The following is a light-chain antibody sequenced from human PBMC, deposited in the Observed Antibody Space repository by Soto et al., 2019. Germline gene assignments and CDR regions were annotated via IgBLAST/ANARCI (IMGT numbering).Light chain of an antibody. CDR3: QQYKRYSWT. CDR2: DAS. Sequence: DIQMTQSPSTLSASVGDRVTITCRASQSISSWFAWYQQKPGKAPKLLIYDASSLESGVPSGFSGRGSGTKFSLPISSLQRDDFAPYYCQQYKRYSWTFGRGT. CDR1: QSISSW. J-gene: IGKJ1*01. V-gene: IGKV1-5*01.